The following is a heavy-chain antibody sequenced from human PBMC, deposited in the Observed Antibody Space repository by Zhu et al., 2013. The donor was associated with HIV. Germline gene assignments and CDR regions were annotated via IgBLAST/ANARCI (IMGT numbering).Heavy chain of an antibody. V-gene: IGHV1-69*06. CDR1: GGTFSSYA. Sequence: QVQLVQSGAEVKKPGSSVKVSCKASGGTFSSYAISWVRQAPGQGLEWMGGIIPIFGTANYAQKFQGRVTITADKSTSTAYMELSSLRSEDTAVYYCAAGGVVVPAAISYYGMDVWGQGTTVTVSS. J-gene: IGHJ6*02. CDR3: AAGGVVVPAAISYYGMDV. CDR2: IIPIFGTA. D-gene: IGHD2-2*02.